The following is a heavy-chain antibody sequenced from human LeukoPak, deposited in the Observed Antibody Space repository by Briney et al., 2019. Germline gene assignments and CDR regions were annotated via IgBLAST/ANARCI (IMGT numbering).Heavy chain of an antibody. CDR1: GGSISSYY. CDR2: IYYSGST. CDR3: AREDTALDY. J-gene: IGHJ4*02. Sequence: SETLSLTCTVSGGSISSYYWSWIRQPPGKGLEWIGYIYYSGSTNYNPSLKSRATISVDTSKNQFSLKLSSVTAADTAVYYCAREDTALDYWGQGTLVTVSS. V-gene: IGHV4-59*01. D-gene: IGHD5-18*01.